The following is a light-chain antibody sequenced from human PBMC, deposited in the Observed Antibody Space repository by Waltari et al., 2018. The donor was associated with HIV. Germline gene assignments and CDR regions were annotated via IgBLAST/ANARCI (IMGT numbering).Light chain of an antibody. Sequence: SYVLTQPPSVSVAPGQTARITCGGNNIGSKSVHWYQQKPGQDPVLVVYDDSDRPSGIPERFSGSNAGNTTTLTISRVEAGDEADYSCQVWDSSSAHQVFGTGTKVTVL. CDR3: QVWDSSSAHQV. V-gene: IGLV3-21*02. CDR2: DDS. J-gene: IGLJ1*01. CDR1: NIGSKS.